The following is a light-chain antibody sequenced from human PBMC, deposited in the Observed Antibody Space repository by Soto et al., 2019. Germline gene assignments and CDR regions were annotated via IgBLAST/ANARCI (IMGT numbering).Light chain of an antibody. CDR3: QEPSNWPIT. V-gene: IGKV3-11*01. CDR1: RSVSSY. CDR2: DAS. Sequence: EIVLTLAPATLYLSPVESATRSCWSTRSVSSYLAWYQQKPGQAPRLLIYDASSRPTDIPARFSGSGSGTDFTLTIRSLQPEDFALYYCQEPSNWPITFAQGTRLEIK. J-gene: IGKJ5*01.